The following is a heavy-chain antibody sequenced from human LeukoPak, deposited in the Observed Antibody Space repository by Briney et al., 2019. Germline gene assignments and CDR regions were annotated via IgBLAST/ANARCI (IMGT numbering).Heavy chain of an antibody. Sequence: GGSLRLSCAASGFTFSTSAMNWVRQAPGKGLEWVSSITSSSFNIYYADSVRGRFTISRDNAKTSLYLQMNSLRAEDTAVYYCARISCSGGTCYYYFDYWGQGTLVTVSS. V-gene: IGHV3-21*01. CDR1: GFTFSTSA. J-gene: IGHJ4*02. D-gene: IGHD2-15*01. CDR2: ITSSSFNI. CDR3: ARISCSGGTCYYYFDY.